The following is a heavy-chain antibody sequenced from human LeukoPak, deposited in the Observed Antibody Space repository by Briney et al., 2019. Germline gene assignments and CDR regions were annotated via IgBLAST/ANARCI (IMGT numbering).Heavy chain of an antibody. J-gene: IGHJ3*01. CDR1: GYTFTGYY. CDR3: ARGNPDYGGNRRKNFGLGS. D-gene: IGHD4-23*01. V-gene: IGHV1-2*02. Sequence: GASVNVSCKPSGYTFTGYYMHWVRQAPGQGLEWMGWINPNSGCTNYPQKFQGRVTMTRDTSISTDYMDLTRLSSDGTAVYYCARGNPDYGGNRRKNFGLGSWGQGTMVTVSS. CDR2: INPNSGCT.